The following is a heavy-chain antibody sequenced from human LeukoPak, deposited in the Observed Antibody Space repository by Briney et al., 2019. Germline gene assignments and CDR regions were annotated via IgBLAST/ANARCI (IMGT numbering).Heavy chain of an antibody. CDR2: ISGSGGST. CDR1: GFTFSSYA. D-gene: IGHD3-22*01. J-gene: IGHJ4*02. Sequence: GGSLRLSCAASGFTFSSYAMSWVRQAPGKGLEWVSAISGSGGSTYYADSVKGRFTISRDNSKDTLYLQMNSLRAEDTAVYYCTTTARGYYFDYWGQGTLVTVSS. V-gene: IGHV3-23*01. CDR3: TTTARGYYFDY.